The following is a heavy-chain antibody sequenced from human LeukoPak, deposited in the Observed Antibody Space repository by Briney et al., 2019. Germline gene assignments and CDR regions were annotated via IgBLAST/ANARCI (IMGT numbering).Heavy chain of an antibody. D-gene: IGHD1-1*01. CDR1: GYTFTSYY. J-gene: IGHJ6*02. CDR2: INPSGGST. V-gene: IGHV1-46*01. Sequence: ASVKVSCKASGYTFTSYYMHWVRQAPGQGLEWMGIINPSGGSTSYAQKFQGRVTMTRDTSTSTVYMELSSLRSEDTAVYYCARESSSVWNDVDYYYGMDVWGQGTTVTVSS. CDR3: ARESSSVWNDVDYYYGMDV.